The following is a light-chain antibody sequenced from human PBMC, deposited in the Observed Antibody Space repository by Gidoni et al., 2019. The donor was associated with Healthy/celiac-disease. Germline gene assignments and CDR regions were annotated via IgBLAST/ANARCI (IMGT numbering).Light chain of an antibody. CDR3: SSYTGSSTVV. CDR2: GVS. V-gene: IGLV2-14*03. Sequence: QSALTQPASVSGSPGQSIPISCTGTSSDVGAYDDVSWYQQHPGKAPKLMIYGVSNRPAGVSNRFSGSKSGNTASLTISGLQAEDEADYYCSSYTGSSTVVFGGGTKLTVL. CDR1: SSDVGAYDD. J-gene: IGLJ3*02.